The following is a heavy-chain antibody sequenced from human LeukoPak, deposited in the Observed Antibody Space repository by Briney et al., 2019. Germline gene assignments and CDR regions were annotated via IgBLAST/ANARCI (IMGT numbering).Heavy chain of an antibody. J-gene: IGHJ4*02. CDR3: VKTTAYSYGYGWYFDY. CDR2: ISSNGGST. Sequence: PGGSLRLSCSASGFTFSSYAMHWVRQAPGKGLEYVAAISSNGGSTYYADSVKGRFTISRDNSKNMLYLQMSSLRAEDTAVYYCVKTTAYSYGYGWYFDYWGQGTLVTVSS. V-gene: IGHV3-64D*09. CDR1: GFTFSSYA. D-gene: IGHD5-18*01.